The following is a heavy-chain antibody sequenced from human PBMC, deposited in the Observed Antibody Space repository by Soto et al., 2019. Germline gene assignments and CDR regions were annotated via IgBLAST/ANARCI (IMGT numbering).Heavy chain of an antibody. V-gene: IGHV3-30*18. CDR3: TKDPQEDISHLGAFFDY. CDR1: GFTFNRYG. J-gene: IGHJ4*02. CDR2: ISNDGNKI. Sequence: QVQLMESGGGLVQPGGSLRVSCAVSGFTFNRYGMHWVRQAPGKGLEWVGVISNDGNKIYYGDSVRGRFTISRDNSRNTLYLQMTRLRSEDTAIYLCTKDPQEDISHLGAFFDYWGQGTLVTVAS. D-gene: IGHD3-16*01.